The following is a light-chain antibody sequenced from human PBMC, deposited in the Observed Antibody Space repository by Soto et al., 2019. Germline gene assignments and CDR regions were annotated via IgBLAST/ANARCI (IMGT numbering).Light chain of an antibody. CDR3: WQYNNWPPYT. V-gene: IGKV3-15*01. Sequence: EIVMTQSPATLSVSPGERTTLSCRASQSVFSNLAWYQQKPGQAPRLLIYGASNRATAIPARLSGSGAGTEYSTNISSMQTEDFVLVYCWQYNNWPPYTFGQGTKLEIK. CDR1: QSVFSN. CDR2: GAS. J-gene: IGKJ2*01.